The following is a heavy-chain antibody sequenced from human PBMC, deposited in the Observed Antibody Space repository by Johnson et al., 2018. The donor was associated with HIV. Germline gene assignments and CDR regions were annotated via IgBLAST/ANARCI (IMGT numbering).Heavy chain of an antibody. V-gene: IGHV3-13*01. D-gene: IGHD1-1*01. CDR1: GFTFSSYD. J-gene: IGHJ3*02. Sequence: EVQLVESGGGLVQPGGSLRLSCAASGFTFSSYDMHWVRQATGKRLEWVSAIGTAGDTYYPGSVKGRFTISRDNSKNTLYLQMNSLRAEDTAVYYCARGTGTDDAFDIWGQGTMVTVSS. CDR3: ARGTGTDDAFDI. CDR2: IGTAGDT.